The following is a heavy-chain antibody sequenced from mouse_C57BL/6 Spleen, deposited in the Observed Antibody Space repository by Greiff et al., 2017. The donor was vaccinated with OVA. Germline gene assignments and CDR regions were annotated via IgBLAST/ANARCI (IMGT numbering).Heavy chain of an antibody. J-gene: IGHJ2*01. Sequence: QVQLKQSGAELVKPGASVTLSCKASGYTFTSYWMHWVKQRPGQGLEWLGMIHPNSGSTNYNEKFKSKATLTVDKTSSTAYMQLSSLTSEDSAVSYCARGISYYFGYWGQGTPLTVSS. CDR3: ARGISYYFGY. CDR2: IHPNSGST. CDR1: GYTFTSYW. V-gene: IGHV1-64*01.